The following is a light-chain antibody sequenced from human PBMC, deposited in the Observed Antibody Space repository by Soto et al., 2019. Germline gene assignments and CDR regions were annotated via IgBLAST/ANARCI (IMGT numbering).Light chain of an antibody. Sequence: EIVLTQSPATLSLSPGERATLSCRASQSVNSNYLAWYQQKPGQAPRLLIYGASSRATPIPDRFSGSGSGTDFTLTISRLEPEDLAVYHCQQYGDSPQTFGQGTKVEIK. J-gene: IGKJ1*01. CDR1: QSVNSNY. V-gene: IGKV3-20*01. CDR3: QQYGDSPQT. CDR2: GAS.